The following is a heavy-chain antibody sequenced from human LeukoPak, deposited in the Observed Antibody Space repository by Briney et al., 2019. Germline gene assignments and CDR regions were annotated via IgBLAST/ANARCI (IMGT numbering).Heavy chain of an antibody. D-gene: IGHD6-19*01. CDR2: IKSDGSEE. J-gene: IGHJ2*01. Sequence: GGSLRLSCVASGFPFEIYWMSWVRQGPGKGLEWVANIKSDGSEEYYADSVKGRLTVSRDTAKNSLFLQMNSLRVEDTAVYYCAKEKTVAGWYFDLWGRGTLVTVSS. CDR1: GFPFEIYW. CDR3: AKEKTVAGWYFDL. V-gene: IGHV3-7*01.